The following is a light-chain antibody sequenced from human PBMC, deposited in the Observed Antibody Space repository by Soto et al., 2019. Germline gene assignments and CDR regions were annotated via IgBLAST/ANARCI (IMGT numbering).Light chain of an antibody. CDR3: QQRSNWPPS. Sequence: EIVLTQSPATLSLSPGERATISCRASQSVSSYLAWYQQKPGQAPRLLIYDASNRATGISARFSGSGSGTDFTLTISSLEPEDFAVYYCQQRSNWPPSFGQGTRLEIK. J-gene: IGKJ5*01. V-gene: IGKV3-11*01. CDR1: QSVSSY. CDR2: DAS.